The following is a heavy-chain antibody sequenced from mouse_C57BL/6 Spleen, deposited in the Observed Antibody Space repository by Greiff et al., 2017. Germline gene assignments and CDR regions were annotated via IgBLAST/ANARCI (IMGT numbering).Heavy chain of an antibody. D-gene: IGHD1-1*01. J-gene: IGHJ1*03. CDR2: IDTSDSYT. Sequence: QVQLQQPGAELVRPGTSVKLSCKASGYTFTSYWMHWVKQRPGQGLEWIGVIDTSDSYTNYNQKFKVKATLTVDTSSSTANMQLSSLPSEDSAVYYCARPHYCSSYSYFDVWGTGTTVTVSS. V-gene: IGHV1-59*01. CDR1: GYTFTSYW. CDR3: ARPHYCSSYSYFDV.